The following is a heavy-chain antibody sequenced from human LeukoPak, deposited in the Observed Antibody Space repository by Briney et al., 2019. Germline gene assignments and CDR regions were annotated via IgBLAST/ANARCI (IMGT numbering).Heavy chain of an antibody. V-gene: IGHV3-23*01. CDR2: ISGSGGST. D-gene: IGHD3-16*02. J-gene: IGHJ4*02. Sequence: GGSLRLSCAASGFTFSSYAMSWVRQAPGKGLEWVSAISGSGGSTYYADSVKGRFIISRDNSKNTLYLQMNSLRAEDTAVYYCAKASYYDYVWGSYPSDYWGQGTLVTVSS. CDR1: GFTFSSYA. CDR3: AKASYYDYVWGSYPSDY.